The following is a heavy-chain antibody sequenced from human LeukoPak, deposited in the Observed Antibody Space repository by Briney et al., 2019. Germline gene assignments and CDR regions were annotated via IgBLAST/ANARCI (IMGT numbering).Heavy chain of an antibody. D-gene: IGHD3-22*01. V-gene: IGHV3-23*01. CDR2: ISGSGDST. CDR1: GFTFSTYS. Sequence: PGGSLRLSCAASGFTFSTYSMSWVRQAPVKGLEWVSAISGSGDSTYYADSVKGRFTISRDNSKNTLYLQMSSLSAEDTAVYYCAKDRTYYYDNSGYYSDYWGQGTLVTVSS. CDR3: AKDRTYYYDNSGYYSDY. J-gene: IGHJ4*02.